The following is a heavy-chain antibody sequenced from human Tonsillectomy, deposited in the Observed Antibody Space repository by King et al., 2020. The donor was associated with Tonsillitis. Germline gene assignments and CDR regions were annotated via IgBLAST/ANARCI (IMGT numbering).Heavy chain of an antibody. J-gene: IGHJ5*01. CDR2: SIPILGTT. CDR1: GGTGSSDE. V-gene: IGHV1-69*06. CDR3: SREGLPDSIGYYPGAS. Sequence: QLVQSGAEVKKTGSWVKVSCRASGGTGSSDEISWGRQARGQGLEWMGVSIPILGTTNYAQKFRGRVTITADKSATTAYKELSSLRSDHTAVYYCSREGLPDSIGYYPGASWGHGTLVTVSS. D-gene: IGHD3-22*01.